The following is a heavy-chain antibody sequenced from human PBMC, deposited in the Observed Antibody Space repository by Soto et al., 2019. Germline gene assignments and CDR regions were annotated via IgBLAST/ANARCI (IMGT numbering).Heavy chain of an antibody. V-gene: IGHV3-73*02. D-gene: IGHD2-8*01. CDR1: GFTFSDSA. J-gene: IGHJ4*02. CDR2: IRSKANSAAT. Sequence: VQLVESGGGLVQPGGSLKLACAASGFTFSDSAMHWVRQASGKGLEWVGRIRSKANSAATAYAASVKGRFTISRDDSKNTAYLQMNSLQTEDTAVYYCTGRDCSNGVCYKDYWGQGTLVTVSS. CDR3: TGRDCSNGVCYKDY.